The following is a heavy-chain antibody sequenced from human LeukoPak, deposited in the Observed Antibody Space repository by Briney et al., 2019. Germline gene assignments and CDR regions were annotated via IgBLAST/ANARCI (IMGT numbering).Heavy chain of an antibody. Sequence: GASVKVSCKASGDTFTKYGISWMRQAPGQGLEWMGWISPYNGNTIYAQNLQGRVTMTADTSTITAHMELRSLRSDDTAVYYCAKEARHSGSYDYWGQGTLVTVSS. V-gene: IGHV1-18*01. CDR2: ISPYNGNT. CDR1: GDTFTKYG. J-gene: IGHJ4*02. CDR3: AKEARHSGSYDY. D-gene: IGHD1-26*01.